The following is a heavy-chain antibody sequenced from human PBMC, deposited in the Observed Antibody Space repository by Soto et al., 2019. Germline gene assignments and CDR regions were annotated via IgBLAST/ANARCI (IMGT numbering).Heavy chain of an antibody. CDR2: IIPIFGTA. Sequence: QVQLVQSGAEVKKPGSSVKVSCKASGGTFSSYAISWVRQAPGQGLEWMGGIIPIFGTANYAQKFQGRVTITAEESTSTAYMEMSSLRSEDTAVYYFARVSDYYGSGSYYRGYYYYGMDVWGQGTTVTVSS. CDR3: ARVSDYYGSGSYYRGYYYYGMDV. V-gene: IGHV1-69*01. J-gene: IGHJ6*02. CDR1: GGTFSSYA. D-gene: IGHD3-10*01.